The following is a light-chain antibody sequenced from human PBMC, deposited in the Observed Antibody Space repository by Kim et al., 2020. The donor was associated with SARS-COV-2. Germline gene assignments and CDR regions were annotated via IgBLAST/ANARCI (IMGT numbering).Light chain of an antibody. V-gene: IGLV1-44*01. CDR3: AAWDDSLNGWV. CDR1: SSTLGSNT. CDR2: NNN. J-gene: IGLJ3*02. Sequence: GHRVTVSCSGSSSTLGSNTVNWFQQLPGAAPTLLIYNNNQRPSGVPDRFSGSKSGTSASLAISGLQSEDEADYYCAAWDDSLNGWVFGGGTQLTVL.